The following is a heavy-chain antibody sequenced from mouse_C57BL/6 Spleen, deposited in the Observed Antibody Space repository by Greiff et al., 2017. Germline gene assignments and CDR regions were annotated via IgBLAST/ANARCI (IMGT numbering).Heavy chain of an antibody. V-gene: IGHV1-53*01. D-gene: IGHD2-5*01. CDR1: GYTFTSYW. Sequence: QVQLQQPGTDLVKPGASVKLSCKASGYTFTSYWMHWVKQSPGQGLEWIGNINPSNGGTNYNEKFKSKATLTVDKSTSTAYMQLSSLTSEDSAVYYCARRDYSNSMDYWGQGTSVTVSS. CDR3: ARRDYSNSMDY. CDR2: INPSNGGT. J-gene: IGHJ4*01.